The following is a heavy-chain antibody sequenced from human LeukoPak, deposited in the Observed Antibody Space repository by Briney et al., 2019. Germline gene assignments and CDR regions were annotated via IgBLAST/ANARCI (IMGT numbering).Heavy chain of an antibody. CDR1: GFTFSSYD. V-gene: IGHV3-21*01. J-gene: IGHJ4*02. CDR2: ISSISNYI. Sequence: GGSLRLSCAASGFTFSSYDMNWLRQAPGKGLEWVSSISSISNYIYYADSVKGRFTISRDNAKNSLYLQMNSLRAEDTAVYYCARDWGNWDFDYWGQGTLVTVSS. D-gene: IGHD3-16*01. CDR3: ARDWGNWDFDY.